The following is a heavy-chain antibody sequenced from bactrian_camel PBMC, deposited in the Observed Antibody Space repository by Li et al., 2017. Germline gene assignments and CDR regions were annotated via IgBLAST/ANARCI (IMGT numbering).Heavy chain of an antibody. D-gene: IGHD1*01. Sequence: VQLVESGGGAVQAGGSLRLSCAFSGYTSSEYCMTWWRQAPGNEREAVAAHYTGTATTYVADSVKGRFAISEDNAKNVLSLQMNNLQPEDTAMYYCAASRLGSTINWRYERRWGYWGQGTQVTVS. CDR2: HYTGTATT. CDR3: AASRLGSTINWRYERRWGY. CDR1: GYTSSEYC. V-gene: IGHV3S31*01. J-gene: IGHJ4*01.